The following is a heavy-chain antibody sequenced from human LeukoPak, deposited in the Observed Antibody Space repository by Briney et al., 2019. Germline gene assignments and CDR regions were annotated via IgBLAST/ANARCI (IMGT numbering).Heavy chain of an antibody. V-gene: IGHV4-38-2*01. CDR3: ARRVEYSKAWDY. J-gene: IGHJ4*02. CDR1: GYSISSGYY. Sequence: PSETLSLTCAVSGYSISSGYYWGWIRRPPGKGLEWIGSIFDSGSAYYNPSLRSRVTISVDTSKNQFSLKLSSVASADTAVYYCARRVEYSKAWDYWGQGTLVTVSS. D-gene: IGHD4-11*01. CDR2: IFDSGSA.